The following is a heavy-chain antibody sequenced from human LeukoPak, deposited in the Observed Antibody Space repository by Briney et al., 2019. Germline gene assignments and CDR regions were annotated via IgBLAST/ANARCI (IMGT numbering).Heavy chain of an antibody. D-gene: IGHD3-10*01. J-gene: IGHJ4*02. CDR1: GFGFSDAA. Sequence: GGSLRLSCVGSGFGFSDAAMSWVRQPPGKGLEWVGHIESRSFGGATNYAAPVKGRFTISRDDSKNTLYLEMKNLKSEDTAVYYCLAQYYRDYWGQGTLVTVSS. V-gene: IGHV3-15*04. CDR3: LAQYYRDY. CDR2: IESRSFGGAT.